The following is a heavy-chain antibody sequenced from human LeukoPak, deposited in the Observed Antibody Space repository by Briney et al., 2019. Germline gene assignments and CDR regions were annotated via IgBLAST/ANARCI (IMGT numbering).Heavy chain of an antibody. CDR3: ARIRDGIDY. CDR1: GFTASSSY. J-gene: IGHJ4*02. V-gene: IGHV3-53*01. D-gene: IGHD1-1*01. CDR2: IYSGGST. Sequence: PGGSLRLSCAASGFTASSSYMSWVRQAPGKGLEWVSVIYSGGSTYYVDSVKGRFTISRDTTKNTLHLQMNSLRVEDTAVYYCARIRDGIDYWGQGTLVTVSS.